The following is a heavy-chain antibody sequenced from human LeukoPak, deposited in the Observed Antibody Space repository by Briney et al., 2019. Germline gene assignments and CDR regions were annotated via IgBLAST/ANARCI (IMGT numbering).Heavy chain of an antibody. Sequence: PGGSLRLSCAASGFTFSSYSMSWARQAPGKGLEWVSVISSSGGATYYADSVKGRFTISRDSSKNTLYLQMNSLRAEDTAIYYCARAAMVRGVDYFDYWGQGTLVTVSS. J-gene: IGHJ4*02. CDR2: ISSSGGAT. CDR3: ARAAMVRGVDYFDY. D-gene: IGHD3-10*01. CDR1: GFTFSSYS. V-gene: IGHV3-23*01.